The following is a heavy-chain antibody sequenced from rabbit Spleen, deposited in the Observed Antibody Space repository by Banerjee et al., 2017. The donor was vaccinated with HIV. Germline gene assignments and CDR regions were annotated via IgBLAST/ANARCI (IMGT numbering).Heavy chain of an antibody. J-gene: IGHJ4*01. CDR2: IYGGDIHST. CDR3: GRGSATMTMVIIGYYLSL. D-gene: IGHD2-1*01. V-gene: IGHV1S40*01. Sequence: QSLEESGGDLVKPEGSLTLTCTASGFSFSSDYYICWVRQAPGKGLEWIACIYGGDIHSTAYASWAKGRFTISKTSSTTVTLQMPRLTAADTATYFCGRGSATMTMVIIGYYLSLWGQGTLVTVS. CDR1: GFSFSSDYY.